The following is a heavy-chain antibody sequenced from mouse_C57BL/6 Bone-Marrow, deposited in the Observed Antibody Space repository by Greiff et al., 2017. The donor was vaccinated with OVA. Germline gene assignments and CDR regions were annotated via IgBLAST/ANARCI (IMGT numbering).Heavy chain of an antibody. CDR3: VRDDGYSYAMDY. CDR1: GFSFNTYA. CDR2: IRSKSNNYAT. Sequence: EVQLVESGGGLVQPKGSLKLSCAASGFSFNTYAMNWVRQAPGKGLEWVARIRSKSNNYATYYADSVKDRFTISRDDSESMLYLQMNNLKTEDTAMYYCVRDDGYSYAMDYWGQGTSVTVSS. D-gene: IGHD2-3*01. V-gene: IGHV10-1*01. J-gene: IGHJ4*01.